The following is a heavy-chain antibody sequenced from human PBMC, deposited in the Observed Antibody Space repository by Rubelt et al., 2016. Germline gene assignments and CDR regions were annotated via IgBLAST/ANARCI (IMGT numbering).Heavy chain of an antibody. Sequence: QVQLVESGGGVVQPGGSLRLSCAASGFTFSSYGMHWVRQAPGKWLEWVAVASPGGNFKYYGDSVRGRIAVSRGNSKNTLHLQVDSLRPEDTAVYYCARGIMNFGLLIHTYYFDLWGQGTLVTVSS. D-gene: IGHD3/OR15-3a*01. CDR2: ASPGGNFK. V-gene: IGHV3-30*19. CDR1: GFTFSSYG. J-gene: IGHJ4*02. CDR3: ARGIMNFGLLIHTYYFDL.